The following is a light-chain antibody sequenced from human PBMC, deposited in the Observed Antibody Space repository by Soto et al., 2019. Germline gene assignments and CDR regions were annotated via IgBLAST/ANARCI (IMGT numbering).Light chain of an antibody. CDR3: QQYGY. Sequence: DIVLTQYPGTLSLSPGERATLSCRASQSVSSSYLAWYQQQPGQAPRLLIYGSSSSGTGIPDRFSGSGSGTDFTLTINRLEPEEFAVYYCQQYGYFGQGTKLEIK. CDR2: GSS. CDR1: QSVSSSY. V-gene: IGKV3-20*01. J-gene: IGKJ2*01.